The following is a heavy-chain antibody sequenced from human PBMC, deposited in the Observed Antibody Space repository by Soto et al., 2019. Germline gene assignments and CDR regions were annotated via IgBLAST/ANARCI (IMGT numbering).Heavy chain of an antibody. D-gene: IGHD2-15*01. CDR2: INHSGST. CDR3: AREEDKLRGGWVDP. V-gene: IGHV4-34*01. CDR1: GGSFSGYY. J-gene: IGHJ5*02. Sequence: SETLSLTCAVYGGSFSGYYWSWIRQPPGKGLEWIGEINHSGSTNYNPSLKSRVTISVDTSKNQFSLKLSSVTAADTAVYYCAREEDKLRGGWVDPWGHGTLVTVSS.